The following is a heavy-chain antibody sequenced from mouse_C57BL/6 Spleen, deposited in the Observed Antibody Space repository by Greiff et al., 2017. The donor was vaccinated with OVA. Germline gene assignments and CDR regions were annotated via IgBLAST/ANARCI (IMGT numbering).Heavy chain of an antibody. CDR2: ISSGSSTI. D-gene: IGHD2-4*01. Sequence: EVQVVESGGGLVKPGGSLKLSCAASGFTFSDYGMHWVRQAPEKGLEWVAYISSGSSTIYYADTVKGRFTISRDNAKNTLFLQMTSLRSEDTAMYYCARVGGLRPYWYFDVWGTGTTVTVSS. CDR1: GFTFSDYG. V-gene: IGHV5-17*01. J-gene: IGHJ1*03. CDR3: ARVGGLRPYWYFDV.